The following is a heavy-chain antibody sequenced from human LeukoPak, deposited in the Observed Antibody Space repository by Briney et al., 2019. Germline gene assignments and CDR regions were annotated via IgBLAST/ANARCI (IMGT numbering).Heavy chain of an antibody. Sequence: ASVKVSCKASGYTFTSYGISWVRQAPGQGLEWMGWISAYNGNTNYAQKRQGRVTMTTGTSTSTAYMELRSLRSDDTAVYYCARDLGPDGEAPAFDIWGQGTMVTVSS. J-gene: IGHJ3*02. CDR1: GYTFTSYG. V-gene: IGHV1-18*01. D-gene: IGHD1-14*01. CDR2: ISAYNGNT. CDR3: ARDLGPDGEAPAFDI.